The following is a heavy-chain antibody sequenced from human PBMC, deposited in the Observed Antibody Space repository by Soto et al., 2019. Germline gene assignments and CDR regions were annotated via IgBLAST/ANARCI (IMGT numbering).Heavy chain of an antibody. CDR2: TYYRSKWYN. CDR3: ARDHGGLDY. J-gene: IGHJ4*01. CDR1: VDSVCSNRAG. Sequence: SQTLSLTHPISVDSVCSNRAGCNRIRQSPSRGLEWLGRTYYRSKWYNDYAGYVKSRIAVNPDTAKIHFSLQMSSVHPADTAVYYCARDHGGLDYCG. D-gene: IGHD3-16*01. V-gene: IGHV6-1*01.